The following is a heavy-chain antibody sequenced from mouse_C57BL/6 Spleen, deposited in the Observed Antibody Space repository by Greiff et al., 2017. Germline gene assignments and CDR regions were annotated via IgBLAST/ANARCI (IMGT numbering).Heavy chain of an antibody. CDR2: INPNNGGT. CDR3: AKGDGYRVY. CDR1: GYTFTDYY. V-gene: IGHV1-26*01. Sequence: VQLQQSGPELVKPGASVKISCKASGYTFTDYYMNWVKQSHGKSLEWIGDINPNNGGTSYNQKFKGKATLTVDKSSSTAYMELRSLTSEDSAVYCCAKGDGYRVYWGQGTTLTVSS. D-gene: IGHD2-3*01. J-gene: IGHJ2*01.